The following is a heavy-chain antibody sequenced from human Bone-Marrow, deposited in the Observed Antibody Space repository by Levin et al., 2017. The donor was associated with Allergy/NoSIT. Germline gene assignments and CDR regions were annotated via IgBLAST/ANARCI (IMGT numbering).Heavy chain of an antibody. J-gene: IGHJ4*02. CDR2: IYYSGST. V-gene: IGHV4-30-4*01. CDR3: ATGGREGPYGGTTLDY. D-gene: IGHD4-23*01. CDR1: GGSISSGDYY. Sequence: SETLSLTCAVSGGSISSGDYYWSWIRQPPGEGLEWIGYIYYSGSTYYNPSLKSRVTISVDTSKDQFSLNLKSVTAADTAVYYCATGGREGPYGGTTLDYWGQGTLVTVSS.